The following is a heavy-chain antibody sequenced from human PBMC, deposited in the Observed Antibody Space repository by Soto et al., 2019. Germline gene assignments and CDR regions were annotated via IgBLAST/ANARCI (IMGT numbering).Heavy chain of an antibody. V-gene: IGHV4-61*01. Sequence: PSETLSLTCTVSGGSITSGPYYWNWIRQPPGKGLQWIGCIYYNGKSSHNPSLRSRVPTSVDTSKNQFSRKMTSVTAGYTAVYFCARDVSGACDYWGQGTLVTVSS. D-gene: IGHD2-21*01. J-gene: IGHJ4*02. CDR1: GGSITSGPYY. CDR3: ARDVSGACDY. CDR2: IYYNGKS.